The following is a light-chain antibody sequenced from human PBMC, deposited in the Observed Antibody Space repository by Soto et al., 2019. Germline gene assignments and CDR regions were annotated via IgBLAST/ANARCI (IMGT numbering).Light chain of an antibody. CDR1: QSIYSW. V-gene: IGKV1-5*01. J-gene: IGKJ2*01. CDR3: QQYSDTSQT. Sequence: DIQMTQSPSTLSASVGDRVTITCRASQSIYSWLAWYQQRPGKPPNLLIYDASSLQSGVPSRFSGSGSGTEFTLTISSLQPDDFATYYCQQYSDTSQTFGQGTNLEIK. CDR2: DAS.